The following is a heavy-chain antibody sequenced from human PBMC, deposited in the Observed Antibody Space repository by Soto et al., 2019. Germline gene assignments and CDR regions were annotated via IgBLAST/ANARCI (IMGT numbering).Heavy chain of an antibody. Sequence: QVQLVQSGAEVKKPGSSVKVSCKASGGTFSSYAISWVRQAPGQGLEWMGGIIPIFGTANYAQKFQGRVTISADESTSTACMRLSSLRSEDPAVYYCARDHLGYFSGGSCYGASGYWGQGTLVTVSS. CDR3: ARDHLGYFSGGSCYGASGY. CDR2: IIPIFGTA. D-gene: IGHD2-15*01. CDR1: GGTFSSYA. V-gene: IGHV1-69*12. J-gene: IGHJ4*02.